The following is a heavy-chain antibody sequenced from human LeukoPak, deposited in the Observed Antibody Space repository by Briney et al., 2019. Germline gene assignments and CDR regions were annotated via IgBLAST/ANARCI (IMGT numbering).Heavy chain of an antibody. D-gene: IGHD3-16*01. CDR1: GFTFSSYA. CDR2: ISGSGGDT. CDR3: ARAVGVLPGY. J-gene: IGHJ4*02. Sequence: QPGGTLRLSCAASGFTFSSYAMSWVRQAPGKGLEWVSGISGSGGDTYYADSVKGRFTISRDNFKNTLYLQMNSLRPEDTAVYYCARAVGVLPGYWGQGTLVTVSS. V-gene: IGHV3-23*01.